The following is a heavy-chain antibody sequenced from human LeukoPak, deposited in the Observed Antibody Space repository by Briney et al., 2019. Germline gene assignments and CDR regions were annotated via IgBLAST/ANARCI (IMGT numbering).Heavy chain of an antibody. CDR3: AKGRSGDSGYCDY. Sequence: ASVKVSCKASGYTFTSYGISWVRQAPGQGLEWMGWISAYNGNTHYAQKLQGRVTMTTDTSTSTVYMELRSLRTEDTAVYYCAKGRSGDSGYCDYWGQGTLVTVSS. D-gene: IGHD4-17*01. J-gene: IGHJ4*02. CDR2: ISAYNGNT. V-gene: IGHV1-18*01. CDR1: GYTFTSYG.